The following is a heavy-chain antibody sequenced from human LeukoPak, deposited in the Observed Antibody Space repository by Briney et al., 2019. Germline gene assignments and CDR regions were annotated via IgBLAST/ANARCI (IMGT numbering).Heavy chain of an antibody. J-gene: IGHJ4*02. Sequence: GSLRLSCAASGFTFSSYSMNWVRQAPGKGLEWVSSISSSSSYIYYADSVKGRFTISRDNAKNSLYLQMNSLRAEDTAVYYCARDRGTYYDFWSGYTKNSEFDYWGQGTLVTVSS. CDR1: GFTFSSYS. CDR3: ARDRGTYYDFWSGYTKNSEFDY. D-gene: IGHD3-3*01. CDR2: ISSSSSYI. V-gene: IGHV3-21*01.